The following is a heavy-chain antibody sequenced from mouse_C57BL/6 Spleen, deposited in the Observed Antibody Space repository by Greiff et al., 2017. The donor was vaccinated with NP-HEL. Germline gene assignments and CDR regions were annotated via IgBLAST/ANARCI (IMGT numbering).Heavy chain of an antibody. CDR1: GYSFTSYY. CDR3: ARSQLTGPYFDY. Sequence: QVQLQQSGPELVKPGASVKISCKASGYSFTSYYIHWVKQRPGQGLEWIGWIYPGSGNTKYNEKFKGKATLTADTSSSTAYMQLSSLTSEDSAVYYCARSQLTGPYFDYWGQGTTLTVSS. CDR2: IYPGSGNT. J-gene: IGHJ2*01. V-gene: IGHV1-66*01. D-gene: IGHD4-1*01.